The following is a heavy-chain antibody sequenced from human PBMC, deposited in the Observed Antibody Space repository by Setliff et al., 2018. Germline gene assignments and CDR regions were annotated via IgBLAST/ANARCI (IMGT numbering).Heavy chain of an antibody. V-gene: IGHV1-18*01. Sequence: VASVKVSCKASGYTFSDYGISWVRQAPGQGLEWVGWISSYNDVTSYAQRFQGRVTLTTDTSTSAAYMELRTLRSDDTAVYYCAISTLSICSGGSCPNAFDVWGQGTMVTVSS. J-gene: IGHJ3*01. CDR3: AISTLSICSGGSCPNAFDV. D-gene: IGHD2-15*01. CDR2: ISSYNDVT. CDR1: GYTFSDYG.